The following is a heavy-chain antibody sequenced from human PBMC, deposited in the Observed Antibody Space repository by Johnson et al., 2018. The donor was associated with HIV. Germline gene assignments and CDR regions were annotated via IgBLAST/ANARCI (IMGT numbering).Heavy chain of an antibody. CDR2: ISSSGSTL. CDR3: AKGRDSYGYGGAFDI. Sequence: QVQLGESGGGLVKPGGSLRLSCAASGFTFSDYYRNWIRQAPGKGPEGVSYISSSGSTLYYADSVKGRFTISRDNAKNSLYLQMNSLRAEDTAVYYCAKGRDSYGYGGAFDIWGQGTMVTVSS. J-gene: IGHJ3*02. V-gene: IGHV3-11*01. D-gene: IGHD5-18*01. CDR1: GFTFSDYY.